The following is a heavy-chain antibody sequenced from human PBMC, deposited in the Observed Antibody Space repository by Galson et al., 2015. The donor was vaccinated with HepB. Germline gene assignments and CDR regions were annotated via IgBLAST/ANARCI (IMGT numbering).Heavy chain of an antibody. CDR2: IYPGDSET. CDR1: GYRFTTSW. CDR3: ARQLGRTGYWYHCMDG. J-gene: IGHJ6*02. V-gene: IGHV5-51*01. Sequence: QSGAEVKKPGESLTISFAGSGYRFTTSWIAWVRQMPGKGLEWMGIIYPGDSETRYSPSFEGQVTISADKAISTSYLQWSSLKASYTAMYDCARQLGRTGYWYHCMDGWGQGTTVIVS. D-gene: IGHD7-27*01.